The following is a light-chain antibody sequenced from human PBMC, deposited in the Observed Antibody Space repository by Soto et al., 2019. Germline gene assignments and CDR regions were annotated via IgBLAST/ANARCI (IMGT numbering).Light chain of an antibody. J-gene: IGKJ1*01. Sequence: EIVLTQPPGTLSLSPGERATLSCRASQSVSSSYLAWYQQKPGQAPRLLIYGASSRATGIPDRFSGSGSGTDFTLTISRLEPEDFAVYYCQQYGDSPWTFGQGTKVDIK. CDR2: GAS. V-gene: IGKV3-20*01. CDR1: QSVSSSY. CDR3: QQYGDSPWT.